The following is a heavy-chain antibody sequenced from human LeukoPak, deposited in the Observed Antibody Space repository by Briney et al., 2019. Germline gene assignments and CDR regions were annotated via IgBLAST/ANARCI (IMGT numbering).Heavy chain of an antibody. V-gene: IGHV3-23*01. Sequence: GGSLRLSCAASGFTFSYYGMNWVRQAPGKGLEWVSAISGRGDRTFYADSVKGRFTISRDNSKTTLYLQMNSLRAEDTAVYHCVKGWTGCSTAWYLDWGQGTLVTVSS. CDR3: VKGWTGCSTAWYLD. D-gene: IGHD2-2*01. J-gene: IGHJ4*02. CDR1: GFTFSYYG. CDR2: ISGRGDRT.